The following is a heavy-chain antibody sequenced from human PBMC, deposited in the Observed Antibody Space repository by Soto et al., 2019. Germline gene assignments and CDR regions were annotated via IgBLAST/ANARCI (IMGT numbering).Heavy chain of an antibody. D-gene: IGHD3-10*02. CDR3: GRDQSGTGYYVDWFDP. J-gene: IGHJ5*02. CDR2: INAGNSKT. Sequence: QVHFVQSGAEVKKPGASVKVSCKASGYTFSGHAIHWLRQAPGQRPEWLGWINAGNSKTYYSEKFEGRVTFTRDTVATTVNMELTSLTSEDTAVYYCGRDQSGTGYYVDWFDPWGRGTLVTVSS. CDR1: GYTFSGHA. V-gene: IGHV1-3*01.